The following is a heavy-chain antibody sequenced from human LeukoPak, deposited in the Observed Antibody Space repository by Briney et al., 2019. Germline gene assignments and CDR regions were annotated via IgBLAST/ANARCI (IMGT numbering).Heavy chain of an antibody. CDR2: ISSSSSTI. D-gene: IGHD1-26*01. Sequence: GGSLRLSCAASGFTFSSYSMNWVRQAPGKGLEWVSYISSSSSTIYYADSVKGRFTISRDNAKNSLYLQMNSLRAEDTAVYYCAGDPYSGGYWDYYYYYMDLWGQGTTVTISS. V-gene: IGHV3-48*01. CDR1: GFTFSSYS. J-gene: IGHJ6*03. CDR3: AGDPYSGGYWDYYYYYMDL.